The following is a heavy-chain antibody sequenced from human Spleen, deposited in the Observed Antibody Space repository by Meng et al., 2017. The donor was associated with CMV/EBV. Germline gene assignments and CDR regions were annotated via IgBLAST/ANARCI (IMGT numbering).Heavy chain of an antibody. J-gene: IGHJ3*02. CDR3: ARDPGGPTMLGFDI. Sequence: SETLSLTCTVSGGSISSSNYFWGWIRQPPGKGLEWIGHIYYSGSTYYNPSLRSRVTISVDASKNQFSLKLSSVTTADTAVYYCARDPGGPTMLGFDIWGQGTLVTVSS. CDR1: GGSISSSNYF. CDR2: IYYSGST. D-gene: IGHD5-12*01. V-gene: IGHV4-39*02.